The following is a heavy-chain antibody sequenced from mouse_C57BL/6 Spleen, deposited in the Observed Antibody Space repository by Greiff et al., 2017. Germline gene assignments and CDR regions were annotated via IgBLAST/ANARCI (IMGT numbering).Heavy chain of an antibody. CDR2: ISDGGSYT. V-gene: IGHV5-4*01. J-gene: IGHJ2*01. D-gene: IGHD1-1*01. CDR3: ARSSGSIDY. Sequence: EVQRVESGGGLVKPGGSLKLSCAASGFTFSSYAMSWVRQTPEKRLEWVATISDGGSYTYYPDNVKGRFTISRDNAKNHLYLQMGHLKSEDTAMYYCARSSGSIDYWGQGTTLTVSS. CDR1: GFTFSSYA.